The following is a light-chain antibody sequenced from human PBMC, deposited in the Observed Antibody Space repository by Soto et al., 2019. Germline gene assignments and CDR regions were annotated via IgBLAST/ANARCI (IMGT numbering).Light chain of an antibody. Sequence: EIVVTQSPATLSVSPGERVTLSCRASQSVSSSLAWYQQRPGQAPRLLIYDTSTRAAGISARFSGSGSGTEFPLTLGSLQSEDFAVYYCQQYIAGPPGTFGQGTAVEIK. V-gene: IGKV3-15*01. J-gene: IGKJ1*01. CDR3: QQYIAGPPGT. CDR2: DTS. CDR1: QSVSSS.